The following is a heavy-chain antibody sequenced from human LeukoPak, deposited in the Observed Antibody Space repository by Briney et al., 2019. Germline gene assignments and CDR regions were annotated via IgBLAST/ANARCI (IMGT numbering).Heavy chain of an antibody. CDR1: GFTFSKYW. CDR3: LRDGV. V-gene: IGHV3-7*01. J-gene: IGHJ4*02. CDR2: IKPDGSQK. Sequence: GGSLRLSCAASGFTFSKYWMHWARQAPGKGLEWVANIKPDGSQKDYVDSVKGRFSISRDNAKNSLYLQMDSLRVEDTAVYYCLRDGVWGQGTLVTVSS.